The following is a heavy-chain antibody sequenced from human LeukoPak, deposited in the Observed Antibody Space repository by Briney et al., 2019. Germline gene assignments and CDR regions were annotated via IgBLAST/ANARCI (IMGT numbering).Heavy chain of an antibody. V-gene: IGHV4-61*02. Sequence: PSETLSLTCTVSGGSISSGTYYWSWIRQPAGTGLEWIGRIYTSGSTNYNSSLKSRATISIDTSKNQFSLKLSSVTAADTAVYYCARVPAARSGFYFDYWGQGTLVTVSS. CDR2: IYTSGST. J-gene: IGHJ4*02. CDR3: ARVPAARSGFYFDY. CDR1: GGSISSGTYY. D-gene: IGHD3-10*01.